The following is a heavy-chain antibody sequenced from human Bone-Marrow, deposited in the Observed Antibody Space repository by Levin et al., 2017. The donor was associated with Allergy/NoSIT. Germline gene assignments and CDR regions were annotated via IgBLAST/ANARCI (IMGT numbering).Heavy chain of an antibody. Sequence: SQTLSLTCAISGDTVSNTNAAWNWIRQSPSRGLEWLGRTYYRSKWHEDYAVSMRGRITVNPDTANNRFSLQLNSVTAEDTAVYYCARTPINVAGHFDYWGQGALVTVS. CDR2: TYYRSKWHE. V-gene: IGHV6-1*01. CDR3: ARTPINVAGHFDY. J-gene: IGHJ4*02. D-gene: IGHD6-19*01. CDR1: GDTVSNTNAA.